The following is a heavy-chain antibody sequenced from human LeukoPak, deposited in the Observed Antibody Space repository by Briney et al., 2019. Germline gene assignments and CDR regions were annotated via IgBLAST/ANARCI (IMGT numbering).Heavy chain of an antibody. D-gene: IGHD5-24*01. CDR1: GASISSYY. CDR2: INTSGKT. Sequence: SETLSHTCTVSGASISSYYWSWMRQPAGKGLERIGRINTSGKTNYNPPLKSRVTMSVDTSKNQFSLKLNSVSAADTAVYYCARRDGYTSFDYWGQGTQVTVSS. J-gene: IGHJ4*02. V-gene: IGHV4-4*07. CDR3: ARRDGYTSFDY.